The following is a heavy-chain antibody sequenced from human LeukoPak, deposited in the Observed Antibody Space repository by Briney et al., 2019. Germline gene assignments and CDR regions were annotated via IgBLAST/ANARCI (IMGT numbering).Heavy chain of an antibody. Sequence: SETLSLTCTVSGGSLNIYNSYWNWLRQSPGKGLEWIGSILYSGDTYYIPSLKGRVTISADRSKNQTSLSLSSVTAADSAVYYCAKRGGTTRGAFDLWGQGTIVTVSS. CDR2: ILYSGDT. CDR3: AKRGGTTRGAFDL. CDR1: GGSLNIYNSY. V-gene: IGHV4-39*01. J-gene: IGHJ3*01. D-gene: IGHD1-14*01.